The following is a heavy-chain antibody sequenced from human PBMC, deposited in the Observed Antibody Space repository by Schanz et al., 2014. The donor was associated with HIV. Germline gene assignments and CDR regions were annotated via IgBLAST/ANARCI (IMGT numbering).Heavy chain of an antibody. J-gene: IGHJ4*02. Sequence: VQLLESGGNLVHPGGSLRLSCAASGFTFSSYGMHWVRQVPGKGLEWVAVIWFDGSNKYYGDSVKGRFTIARDNSKNTLYLQMNRLRVEDTAVYHCVRDQSLWGSGYTYFDHWGQGTLVIVSS. CDR1: GFTFSSYG. D-gene: IGHD5-12*01. V-gene: IGHV3-33*01. CDR2: IWFDGSNK. CDR3: VRDQSLWGSGYTYFDH.